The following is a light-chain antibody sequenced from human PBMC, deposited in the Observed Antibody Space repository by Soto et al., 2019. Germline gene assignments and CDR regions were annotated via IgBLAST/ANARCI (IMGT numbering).Light chain of an antibody. CDR3: QQANSFPLT. CDR1: QSVRSSF. CDR2: GAS. J-gene: IGKJ4*01. V-gene: IGKV3D-15*01. Sequence: EIVMTQSPATLSVSPGERATLSCRASQSVRSSFLAWYQQKPGQAPSLLIYGASNRATGIPDRFSGSGSGTDFTLTISSLQPEDFATYYCQQANSFPLTFGGGTKVDIK.